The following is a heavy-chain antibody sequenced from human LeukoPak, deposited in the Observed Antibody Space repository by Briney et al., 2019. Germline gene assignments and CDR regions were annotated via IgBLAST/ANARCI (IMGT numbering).Heavy chain of an antibody. CDR1: GFTVSNYW. J-gene: IGHJ6*02. V-gene: IGHV3-7*01. CDR2: IKQDGSET. D-gene: IGHD5-12*01. CDR3: ARTPDYRGYFYYGLDV. Sequence: GGSLRLSCAASGFTVSNYWMTWVRQAPGKGLEWVANIKQDGSETNYVDSVKGRFTISRDNARNSMSLQMKSLRAEDTAMYYCARTPDYRGYFYYGLDVWGQGTMVTVSS.